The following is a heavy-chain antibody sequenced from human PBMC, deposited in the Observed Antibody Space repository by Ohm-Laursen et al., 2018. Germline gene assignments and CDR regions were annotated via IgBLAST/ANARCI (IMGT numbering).Heavy chain of an antibody. CDR2: ISYDGSNK. V-gene: IGHV3-30*18. J-gene: IGHJ5*02. D-gene: IGHD3-16*01. CDR1: GFTFSSYG. Sequence: SLRLSCSASGFTFSSYGMHWVRQAPGKGLEWVAVISYDGSNKYYADSVKGRFTISRDNSKNTLYLQMNSLRAEDTAVYYCAKGAYASWGQGTLVTVSS. CDR3: AKGAYAS.